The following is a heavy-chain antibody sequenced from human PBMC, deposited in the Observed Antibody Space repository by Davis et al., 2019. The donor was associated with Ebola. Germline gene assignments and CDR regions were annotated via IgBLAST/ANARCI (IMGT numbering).Heavy chain of an antibody. CDR2: IRNKGNSYTT. CDR3: ARGSVGTAFRAFDI. D-gene: IGHD5-18*01. CDR1: GFTFSDHY. J-gene: IGHJ3*02. V-gene: IGHV3-72*01. Sequence: SLKISCAASGFTFSDHYMDWVRQAPGQGLEWVARIRNKGNSYTTEYAASVKGRFTISRDDSENSHYLQLNSLKTEDTAVYYCARGSVGTAFRAFDIWGQGTMVTVSS.